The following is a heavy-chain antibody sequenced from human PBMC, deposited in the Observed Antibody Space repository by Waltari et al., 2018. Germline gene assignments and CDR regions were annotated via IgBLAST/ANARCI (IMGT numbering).Heavy chain of an antibody. D-gene: IGHD3-3*01. J-gene: IGHJ4*02. CDR3: ASRGRWLQFLY. CDR2: IIPILGIA. CDR1: GGTFSSYA. Sequence: QVQLVQSGAEVKKPGSSVKVSCKASGGTFSSYAISWVRQAPGQGVEWMGGIIPILGIANYAQKFQGRVTITADKSTSTAYMELSSLRSDDTAVYYCASRGRWLQFLYWGQGTLVTVSS. V-gene: IGHV1-69*10.